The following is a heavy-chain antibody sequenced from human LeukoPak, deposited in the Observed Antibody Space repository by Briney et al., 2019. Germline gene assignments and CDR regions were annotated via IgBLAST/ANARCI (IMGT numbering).Heavy chain of an antibody. D-gene: IGHD3-3*01. V-gene: IGHV3-66*02. J-gene: IGHJ5*02. CDR3: ARDKYDFWSGPSRGFDP. Sequence: GGSPRLSCAASGFTVSSNYMSWVRQAPGKGLEWVSVIYSGGSTYYADSVKGRFTISRDNSKNTLYLQMNSLRAEDTAVYYCARDKYDFWSGPSRGFDPWGQGTLVIVSP. CDR1: GFTVSSNY. CDR2: IYSGGST.